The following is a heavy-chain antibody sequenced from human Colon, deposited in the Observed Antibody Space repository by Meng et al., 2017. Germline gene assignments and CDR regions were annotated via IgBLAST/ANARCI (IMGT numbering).Heavy chain of an antibody. D-gene: IGHD2-2*01. CDR3: ASGRKYCSSTSCYGQFDY. CDR1: VGSISSSNG. J-gene: IGHJ4*02. CDR2: ICHSGST. V-gene: IGHV4-4*02. Sequence: VLGPGRVKPSGALASNVAVSVGSISSSNGWSWVRQRPGKGMELIGEICHSGSTNYNQSLKSRVTISVDKYKYQFSLKLSSVTVADTAVYYCASGRKYCSSTSCYGQFDYWGQGTLVTVSS.